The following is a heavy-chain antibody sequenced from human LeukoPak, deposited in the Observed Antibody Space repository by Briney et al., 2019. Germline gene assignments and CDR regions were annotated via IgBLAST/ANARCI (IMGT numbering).Heavy chain of an antibody. D-gene: IGHD2-2*01. CDR1: GGSISSSSYY. V-gene: IGHV4-39*01. CDR2: IYYSGST. J-gene: IGHJ4*02. Sequence: SETLSLTCTVSGGSISSSSYYWGWIRQPPGKGLEWIGSIYYSGSTYYNPSLKSRVTISVDTSKNQFSLKLSSVTAADTAVYYCARQIGYCSSTSCYADKVDYWGQGTLVTVSS. CDR3: ARQIGYCSSTSCYADKVDY.